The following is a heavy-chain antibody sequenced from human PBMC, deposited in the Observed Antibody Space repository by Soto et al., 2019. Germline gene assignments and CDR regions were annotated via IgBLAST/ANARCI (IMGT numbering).Heavy chain of an antibody. J-gene: IGHJ4*01. CDR3: AREMAGLGGEYDY. D-gene: IGHD3-16*01. CDR2: ISGSSGNA. CDR1: GYTFPQYC. Sequence: GAPVKVSFKTSGYTFPQYCVGWVRQAPGQGLEWMGWISGSSGNANYAEKVQGRITLTTDTSTSTAYIELRSLRSDDTAVYYCAREMAGLGGEYDYWG. V-gene: IGHV1-18*01.